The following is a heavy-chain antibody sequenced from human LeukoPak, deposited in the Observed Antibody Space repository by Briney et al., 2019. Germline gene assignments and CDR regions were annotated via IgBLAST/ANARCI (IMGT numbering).Heavy chain of an antibody. Sequence: SETLSLTCTVSGGSISSYYWSWIRQPAGKALEWIGRIYVTGSTTYNPSLESRVTMSLDTSKNHFSLKLRSVTAADTAVYYCARDSGTTGEVKFNPWGQGTLVTVSS. CDR3: ARDSGTTGEVKFNP. J-gene: IGHJ5*02. V-gene: IGHV4-4*07. CDR1: GGSISSYY. D-gene: IGHD1-7*01. CDR2: IYVTGST.